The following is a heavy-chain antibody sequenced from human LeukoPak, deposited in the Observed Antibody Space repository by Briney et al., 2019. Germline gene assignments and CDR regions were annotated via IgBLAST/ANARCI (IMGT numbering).Heavy chain of an antibody. Sequence: GGSLRLSCAASGFTFSSYGMHWVRQAPGKGLEWVAFIRYDGSNKYYADSVKGRFTISRDNSKNTLYLQMNSLRAEDTAVYYCARMLISSGYYVDYWGQGTLVTVSS. J-gene: IGHJ4*02. V-gene: IGHV3-30*02. CDR1: GFTFSSYG. CDR2: IRYDGSNK. CDR3: ARMLISSGYYVDY. D-gene: IGHD3-22*01.